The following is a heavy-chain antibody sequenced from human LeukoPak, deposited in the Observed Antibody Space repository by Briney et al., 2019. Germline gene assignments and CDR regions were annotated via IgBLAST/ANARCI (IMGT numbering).Heavy chain of an antibody. CDR2: IYYSGST. CDR3: ARTPGGVKGAFDI. CDR1: GGSISSSSYY. Sequence: PSETLSLTCTVSGGSISSSSYYWGWIRQPPGKGLEWIGSIYYSGSTYYNPSLKSRVTISVDTSKNQFSLKLSSVTAADTAVYYCARTPGGVKGAFDIWGQGTMVTVSS. D-gene: IGHD1-14*01. V-gene: IGHV4-39*07. J-gene: IGHJ3*02.